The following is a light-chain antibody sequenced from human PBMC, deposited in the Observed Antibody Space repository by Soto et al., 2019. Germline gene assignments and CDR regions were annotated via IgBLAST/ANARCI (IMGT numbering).Light chain of an antibody. CDR3: AAWDASLNGPV. Sequence: QSVLTQPPSASGTLGQRVTISCSGSSSNIGNNYVYWYQHLPGTASKLLIYRNNQRPSGVPDRFSGSKSGTSASLAISGLRSDDESDYYCAAWDASLNGPVFGGGTKLTVL. CDR1: SSNIGNNY. V-gene: IGLV1-47*01. CDR2: RNN. J-gene: IGLJ2*01.